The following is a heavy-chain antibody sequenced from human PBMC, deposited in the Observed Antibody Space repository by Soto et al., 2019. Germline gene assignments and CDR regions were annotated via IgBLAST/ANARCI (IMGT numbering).Heavy chain of an antibody. D-gene: IGHD2-21*02. Sequence: QVQLQESGPGLVKPSQTLSLTCTVSGGSISSGGYYWSWIRQHPGKGLEWIGYIYYSGSTYYNPSLKSRVTISVDTSKNQFSLKLSSVTAADTAVYYCARDRGSAYCGGDCYPNWFDPWGQGTLVTVSS. CDR1: GGSISSGGYY. CDR2: IYYSGST. V-gene: IGHV4-31*03. J-gene: IGHJ5*02. CDR3: ARDRGSAYCGGDCYPNWFDP.